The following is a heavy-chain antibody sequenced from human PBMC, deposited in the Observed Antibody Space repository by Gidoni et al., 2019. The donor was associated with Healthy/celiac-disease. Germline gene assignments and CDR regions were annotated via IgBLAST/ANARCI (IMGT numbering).Heavy chain of an antibody. CDR2: IWYDGSNK. J-gene: IGHJ6*02. V-gene: IGHV3-33*01. CDR1: GFTFSSYG. D-gene: IGHD3-3*01. Sequence: QVQLVESGGGVVQPGRSLRLSCAASGFTFSSYGMHWVRQAPGKGLEWVAVIWYDGSNKYYADSVKGRFTISRDNSKNTLYLQMNSLRAEDTAVYYCARDPFGVAYYGMDVWGQGTTVTVSS. CDR3: ARDPFGVAYYGMDV.